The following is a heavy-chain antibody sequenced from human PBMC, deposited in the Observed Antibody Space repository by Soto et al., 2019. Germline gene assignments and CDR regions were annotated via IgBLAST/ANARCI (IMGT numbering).Heavy chain of an antibody. J-gene: IGHJ5*02. CDR1: GFSLSNAGMG. CDR2: IFSNDEK. Sequence: QVTLKESGPVLVNPTEPLTLTCTVSGFSLSNAGMGVSWIRQPPGKALEWLAHIFSNDEKRFSTSLKNRLTTSKDTSNSQVVLIMTNMDPVDTATYYCAQTEDGGRSRTPAGWFDAWGQGTLVTVSS. V-gene: IGHV2-26*01. D-gene: IGHD1-1*01. CDR3: AQTEDGGRSRTPAGWFDA.